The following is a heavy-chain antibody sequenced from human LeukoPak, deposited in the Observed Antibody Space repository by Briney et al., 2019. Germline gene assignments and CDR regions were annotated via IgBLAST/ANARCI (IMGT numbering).Heavy chain of an antibody. Sequence: GSSVKVSCKASGGTFSSYAISWVRQAPAQGLEWMGRIIPIFGIANYAQKFQGRVTITADKSTSTAYMELSSLRSGDTAVYSWAREDCTNGVCYSAGGRAVWFDPWGQGTPVTVSS. J-gene: IGHJ5*02. CDR3: AREDCTNGVCYSAGGRAVWFDP. D-gene: IGHD2-8*01. CDR2: IIPIFGIA. V-gene: IGHV1-69*04. CDR1: GGTFSSYA.